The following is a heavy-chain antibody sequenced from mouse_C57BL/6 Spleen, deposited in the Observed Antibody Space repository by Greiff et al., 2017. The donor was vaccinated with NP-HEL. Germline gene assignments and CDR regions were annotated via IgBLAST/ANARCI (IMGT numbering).Heavy chain of an antibody. J-gene: IGHJ3*01. V-gene: IGHV1-64*01. D-gene: IGHD1-1*01. CDR3: ATNDGSQAWFAY. CDR2: IHPNSGST. Sequence: QVQLQQSGAELVKPGASVKLSCKASGYTFTSYWMHWVKQRPGQGLEWIGMIHPNSGSTNYNEKFKSKATLTVDKSSSTAYMQLSSLTSEDSAVYYCATNDGSQAWFAYWGQGTLVTVSA. CDR1: GYTFTSYW.